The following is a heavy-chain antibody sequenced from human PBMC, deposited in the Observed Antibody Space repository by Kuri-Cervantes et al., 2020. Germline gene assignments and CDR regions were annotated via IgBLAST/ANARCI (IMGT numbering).Heavy chain of an antibody. Sequence: ASVKVSCKASGYTFTSYGISWVRQAPGQGLEWMGWISAYNGNTNYAQRLQGRVTMTTDTSTSTAYMELRSLRSDDTAVYYCARDRALGYSLDYWGQGTLVTVSS. V-gene: IGHV1-18*01. CDR2: ISAYNGNT. J-gene: IGHJ4*02. CDR3: ARDRALGYSLDY. CDR1: GYTFTSYG. D-gene: IGHD6-13*01.